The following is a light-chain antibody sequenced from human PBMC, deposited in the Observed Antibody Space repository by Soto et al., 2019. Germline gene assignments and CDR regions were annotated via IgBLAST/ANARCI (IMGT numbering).Light chain of an antibody. CDR1: QSISTW. CDR3: HQYNSYWGT. J-gene: IGKJ1*01. Sequence: DIEMTQSPSTLSAAVGDRVTITSRASQSISTWLFWYQQKTGKAPKLLIYQASNLQSGVPSRFSGSGSGTAFTLTISSLQTDDFATYYCHQYNSYWGTFGQGTKVDI. V-gene: IGKV1-5*03. CDR2: QAS.